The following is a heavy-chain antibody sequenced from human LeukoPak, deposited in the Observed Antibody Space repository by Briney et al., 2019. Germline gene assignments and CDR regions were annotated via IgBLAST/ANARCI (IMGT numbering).Heavy chain of an antibody. D-gene: IGHD6-13*01. J-gene: IGHJ6*02. Sequence: GASVKVSCKASGYTFTGYYMHWVRQAPGQGLEWMGWINPNSGGTNYAQKFQGRVTMTRDTSISTAYMELSRLRSDDTAVYYCARSGGIAAAGANRNYYYGMDVWGQGTTVTVSS. CDR2: INPNSGGT. CDR3: ARSGGIAAAGANRNYYYGMDV. CDR1: GYTFTGYY. V-gene: IGHV1-2*02.